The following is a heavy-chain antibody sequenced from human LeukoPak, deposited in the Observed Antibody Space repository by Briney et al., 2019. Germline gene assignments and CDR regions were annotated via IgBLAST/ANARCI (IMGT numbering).Heavy chain of an antibody. CDR2: IYYSGST. J-gene: IGHJ4*02. V-gene: IGHV4-30-4*08. CDR3: ARDAQYDFAID. Sequence: SSETLSLTCTVSGGSISSGDYYWSWIRQPPGKGLEWIGYIYYSGSTYYNPSLKSRVTISVDTSKNQFSLKLSSVTAADTAVYYCARDAQYDFAIDWGQGTLVTVSS. D-gene: IGHD3-3*01. CDR1: GGSISSGDYY.